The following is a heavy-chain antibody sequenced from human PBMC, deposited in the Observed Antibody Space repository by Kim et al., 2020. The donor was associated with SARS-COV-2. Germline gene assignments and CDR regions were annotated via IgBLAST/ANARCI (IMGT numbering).Heavy chain of an antibody. CDR3: AREVWGVYWFDA. CDR1: GGSVNIGSYY. J-gene: IGHJ5*02. Sequence: SETLSLTCTVSGGSVNIGSYYWSWIRQSPGKGLEWIGFIYYSGSTNYNPSLKSRVTISLDTSKNHFSLKLSSVTAADTAVYYCAREVWGVYWFDAWGQGTLVTVSS. D-gene: IGHD1-26*01. CDR2: IYYSGST. V-gene: IGHV4-61*01.